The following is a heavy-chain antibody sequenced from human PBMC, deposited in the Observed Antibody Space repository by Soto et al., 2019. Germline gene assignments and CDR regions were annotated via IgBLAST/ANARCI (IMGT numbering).Heavy chain of an antibody. D-gene: IGHD3-22*01. J-gene: IGHJ1*01. CDR2: ISAYNGNT. V-gene: IGHV1-18*01. CDR3: ARAVDYYDSSGYYTHEFFQH. CDR1: GYTFTSYG. Sequence: ASVKVSCKASGYTFTSYGISWVRQAPGQGLEWMGWISAYNGNTNYAQKIQGRVTMTTDTSTSTAYMELRSLRSDDTAVYYCARAVDYYDSSGYYTHEFFQHRGQGSSVTVSS.